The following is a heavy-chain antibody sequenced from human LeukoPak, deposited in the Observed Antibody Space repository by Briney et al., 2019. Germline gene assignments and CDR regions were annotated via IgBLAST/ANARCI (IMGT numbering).Heavy chain of an antibody. CDR3: ARVGPTSCGGSCPFDY. D-gene: IGHD2-21*01. V-gene: IGHV3-11*04. Sequence: GGSLRLSCAASGFTFSDYYMSWIRQAPGKGLEWVSYISSSGSTIYYADSVKGRFTISRDNVKNSLYLQMNSLRAEDTAVYYCARVGPTSCGGSCPFDYWGQGTLVTVSS. CDR2: ISSSGSTI. CDR1: GFTFSDYY. J-gene: IGHJ4*02.